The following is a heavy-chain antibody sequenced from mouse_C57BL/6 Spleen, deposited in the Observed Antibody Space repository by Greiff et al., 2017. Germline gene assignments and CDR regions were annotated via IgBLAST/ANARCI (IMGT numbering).Heavy chain of an antibody. CDR2: IYPGDGDT. CDR1: GYAFSSYW. J-gene: IGHJ4*01. Sequence: QVQLQQSGAELVKPGASVKISCKASGYAFSSYWMHWVKQRHGKGLEWIGQIYPGDGDTNYNGKFKGKATLTADKSSSTAYMQLSSLTSEDSAVYFCARGGAMDYWGQGTSVTVSS. V-gene: IGHV1-80*01. CDR3: ARGGAMDY.